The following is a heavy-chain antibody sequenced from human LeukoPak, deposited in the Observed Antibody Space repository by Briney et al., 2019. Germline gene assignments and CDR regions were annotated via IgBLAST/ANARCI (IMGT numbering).Heavy chain of an antibody. CDR2: ISYDGSNK. V-gene: IGHV3-30*03. J-gene: IGHJ4*02. CDR1: GFTFSSYG. CDR3: ASLSREGWFGELLLV. D-gene: IGHD3-10*01. Sequence: PGRSLRLSCAASGFTFSSYGMHWVRQAPGKGLEWVAVISYDGSNKYYADSVKGRFTISRDNAKNSLYLQMNSLRAEDTAVYYCASLSREGWFGELLLVWGQGTLVTVSS.